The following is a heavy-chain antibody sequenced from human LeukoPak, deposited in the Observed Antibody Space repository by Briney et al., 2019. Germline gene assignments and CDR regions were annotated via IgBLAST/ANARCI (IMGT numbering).Heavy chain of an antibody. CDR2: ISSSGSTI. CDR3: EELGITMIGGV. Sequence: GGSLRLSCAASGFTFSSYEMNWVRQAPGKGLEWVSYISSSGSTIYYADSVKGRFTISRDNSKNSLYLQMNSLRAEDTAVYYCEELGITMIGGVWGKGTTVTISS. V-gene: IGHV3-48*03. CDR1: GFTFSSYE. J-gene: IGHJ6*04. D-gene: IGHD3-10*02.